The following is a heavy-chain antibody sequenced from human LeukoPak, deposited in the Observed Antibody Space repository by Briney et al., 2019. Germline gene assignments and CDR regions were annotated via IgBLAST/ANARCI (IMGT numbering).Heavy chain of an antibody. CDR2: IIPIFDTS. V-gene: IGHV1-69*13. Sequence: SVKVSCKASGDTFSSYAITWVRQAPGQGLEWMGGIIPIFDTSNYAQKFQGRVTFTSDDSTSTAYMELSSLRSEDTAVYYCARTMVRGVISPLYYYYYYMDVWGKGTTVTISS. CDR1: GDTFSSYA. D-gene: IGHD3-10*01. CDR3: ARTMVRGVISPLYYYYYYMDV. J-gene: IGHJ6*03.